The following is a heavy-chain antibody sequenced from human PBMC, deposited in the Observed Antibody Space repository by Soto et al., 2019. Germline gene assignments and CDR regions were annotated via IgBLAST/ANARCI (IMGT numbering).Heavy chain of an antibody. D-gene: IGHD2-21*01. Sequence: QVQLVQSGAEVKKPGSSVTVSCMASRGTFSTYGINWVRQAPGQGLEWVGGLLPISGTANYAQKFQGRVKIVADKSTTTAYMDLSSLSSEDKAVYFCAIAVGLAHYFGMDVWGQGTTITVS. V-gene: IGHV1-69*06. CDR1: RGTFSTYG. CDR2: LLPISGTA. CDR3: AIAVGLAHYFGMDV. J-gene: IGHJ6*02.